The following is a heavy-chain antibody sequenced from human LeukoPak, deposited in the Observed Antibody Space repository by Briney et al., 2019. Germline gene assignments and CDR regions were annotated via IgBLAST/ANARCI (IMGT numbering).Heavy chain of an antibody. D-gene: IGHD5-24*01. J-gene: IGHJ4*02. CDR2: ISGSGGST. CDR1: GFTFSSYA. CDR3: ARDHGYNYYYFDY. Sequence: PGGSLRLSCAASGFTFSSYAMSWVRQAPGKGLEWVSAISGSGGSTYYADSVKGRFTISRDNSKNTLYLQMNSLRAEDTAVYYCARDHGYNYYYFDYWGQGTLVTVSS. V-gene: IGHV3-23*01.